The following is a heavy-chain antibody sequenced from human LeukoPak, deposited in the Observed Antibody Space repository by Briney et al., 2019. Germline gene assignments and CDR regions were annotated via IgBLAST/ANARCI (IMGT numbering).Heavy chain of an antibody. CDR3: ATGPPPRISSGWPNWFDP. Sequence: ASVKVSCKVSGYTLTGLSMHWVRQAPGKGLEWMGGFDPEDGETSYAQKFQGRVTMTEDTSTDTAYMELSSLRSEDTAVYYCATGPPPRISSGWPNWFDPWGQGTLVTVSS. CDR1: GYTLTGLS. D-gene: IGHD6-19*01. V-gene: IGHV1-24*01. J-gene: IGHJ5*02. CDR2: FDPEDGET.